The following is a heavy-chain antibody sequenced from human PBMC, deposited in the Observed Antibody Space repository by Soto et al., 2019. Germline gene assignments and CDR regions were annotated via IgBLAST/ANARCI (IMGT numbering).Heavy chain of an antibody. J-gene: IGHJ6*01. CDR3: ARGGIPARPGGYSYYYAMDV. CDR2: ISSSGSTI. Sequence: SLRLSLEASGFTLRDYYMSCILQAPGKGLDWVSYISSSGSTIYYADSVKGRFTISRDNAKNSLSLQMDSLRAEDTAVYYCARGGIPARPGGYSYYYAMDVWGHGTTVTVSS. D-gene: IGHD6-6*01. CDR1: GFTLRDYY. V-gene: IGHV3-11*01.